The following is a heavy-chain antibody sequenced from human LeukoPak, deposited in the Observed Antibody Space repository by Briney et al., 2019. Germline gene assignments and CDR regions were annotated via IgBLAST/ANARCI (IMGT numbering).Heavy chain of an antibody. J-gene: IGHJ4*02. V-gene: IGHV3-23*01. CDR3: AKVLLKTRYFDY. D-gene: IGHD2/OR15-2a*01. CDR1: GFTFISYA. CDR2: ISGSGGST. Sequence: GWGLSLSCAASGFTFISYAMSWVRPAPGKGREWVSAISGSGGSTYYADSVKGRFTISRDNSKNTLYLQMNSLRAQDTAVYYCAKVLLKTRYFDYWGQGTLVTVSS.